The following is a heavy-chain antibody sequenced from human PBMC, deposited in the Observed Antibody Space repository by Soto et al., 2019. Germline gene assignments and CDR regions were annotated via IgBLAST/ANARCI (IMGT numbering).Heavy chain of an antibody. D-gene: IGHD1-26*01. V-gene: IGHV1-69*13. CDR1: RGTLSSYA. CDR3: ARGTLVGATT. Sequence: SLNVSCKASRGTLSSYAISWVRQAPGQGLEWMGWIIPIFGTANYAQKFQGRVTITADESTSTAYMELSSLRSEDTAVYYCARGTLVGATTWGQGTLVTVSS. CDR2: IIPIFGTA. J-gene: IGHJ5*02.